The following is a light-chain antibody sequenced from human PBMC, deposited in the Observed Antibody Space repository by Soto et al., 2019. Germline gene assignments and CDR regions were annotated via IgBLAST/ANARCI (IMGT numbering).Light chain of an antibody. CDR1: QSVRTY. Sequence: EIVQAHSPVRLSLYPRESATLSCRASQSVRTYLAWYQVKPGQAPRLLIYDASSRASGVPARFSGSGSGTDFTLTISRLEPEDFAVYYCQQYGNSGITFGQGTRLEIK. CDR3: QQYGNSGIT. CDR2: DAS. V-gene: IGKV3-20*01. J-gene: IGKJ5*01.